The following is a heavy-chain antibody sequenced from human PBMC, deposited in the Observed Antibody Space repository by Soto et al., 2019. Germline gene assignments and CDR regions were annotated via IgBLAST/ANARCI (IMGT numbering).Heavy chain of an antibody. CDR3: ASQNWRWREQFDH. CDR2: YDPEDAKT. Sequence: ASVKVSCKLSGYTLLELSIHWVRQAPGKGLEWMGGYDPEDAKTIYAQKSQGRVIMTEDTSTNAAYLEVRGLRYEDTAVYYCASQNWRWREQFDHWGQGTLVTVSS. V-gene: IGHV1-24*01. CDR1: GYTLLELS. J-gene: IGHJ4*02. D-gene: IGHD1-1*01.